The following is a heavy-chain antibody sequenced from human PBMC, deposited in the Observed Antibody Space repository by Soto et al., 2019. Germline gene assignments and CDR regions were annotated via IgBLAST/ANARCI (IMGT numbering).Heavy chain of an antibody. D-gene: IGHD5-18*01. Sequence: SETLSLTCTVSGGSISSGDHYWSWIRQPPGKGLEWIGYIYYSGTTYYNPSLKSRVTISVDTSENQFSLKVNSVTAADTAVYYCARALIKLWPHYYYGMDVWGAGTTVTV. CDR1: GGSISSGDHY. CDR3: ARALIKLWPHYYYGMDV. J-gene: IGHJ6*02. CDR2: IYYSGTT. V-gene: IGHV4-30-4*01.